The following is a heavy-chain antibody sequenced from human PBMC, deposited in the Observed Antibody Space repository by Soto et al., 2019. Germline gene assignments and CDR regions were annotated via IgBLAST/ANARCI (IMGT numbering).Heavy chain of an antibody. CDR3: ARRRYCLTGRCFPNWFDS. J-gene: IGHJ5*01. CDR2: IYKSATT. D-gene: IGHD7-27*01. Sequence: QVQLLESGPGLVKPSQTLSLTCSVSGDSISNLDYFWAWIRQPPGQALEYIGYIYKSATTYYNPSFESRVAISVDTSKSQFSPNVTSVTAADTAVYFCARRRYCLTGRCFPNWFDSWGQGALVTVSS. CDR1: GDSISNLDYF. V-gene: IGHV4-30-4*01.